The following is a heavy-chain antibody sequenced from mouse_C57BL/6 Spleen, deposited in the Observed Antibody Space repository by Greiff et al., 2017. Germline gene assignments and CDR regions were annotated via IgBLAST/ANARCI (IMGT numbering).Heavy chain of an antibody. CDR1: GYTFTSYW. CDR3: ARGDTTVVATRSFDY. CDR2: IDPSDSYT. V-gene: IGHV1-69*01. D-gene: IGHD1-1*01. J-gene: IGHJ2*01. Sequence: QVQLQQPGAELVMPGASVKLSCKASGYTFTSYWMHWVKQRPGQGLEWIGEIDPSDSYTNYNQKFKGKSTLTVDKSSSTAYMQLSSLTSEDSAVYYCARGDTTVVATRSFDYWGQGTTLTVSS.